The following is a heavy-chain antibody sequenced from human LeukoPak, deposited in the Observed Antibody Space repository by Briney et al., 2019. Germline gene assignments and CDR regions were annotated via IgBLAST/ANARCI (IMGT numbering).Heavy chain of an antibody. CDR1: EFHFSTHG. J-gene: IGHJ3*01. V-gene: IGHV3-23*01. D-gene: IGHD3/OR15-3a*01. CDR2: ISPSGDIT. CDR3: VRDLDWGAFDV. Sequence: PGGSLRLSCAASEFHFSTHGMNWVRQAPGKGPEWVSGISPSGDITYYADSVMGRFTISRDNRKSTVSLQMNSLRAEDTALYYCVRDLDWGAFDVWGQGTMVTVSS.